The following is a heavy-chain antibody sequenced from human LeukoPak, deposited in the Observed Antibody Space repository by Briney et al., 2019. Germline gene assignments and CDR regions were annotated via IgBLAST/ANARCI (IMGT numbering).Heavy chain of an antibody. CDR3: ARDGSRVVVTRAEYFQH. Sequence: ASVKVSCKASVYTFTSYGISWVRQAPGQGLEWMGWISAYNGNTNYAQKLQGRVTMTTDTSTSTAYMELRSLRSDDTAVCYCARDGSRVVVTRAEYFQHWGQGTLVTVSS. CDR1: VYTFTSYG. V-gene: IGHV1-18*01. D-gene: IGHD3-22*01. CDR2: ISAYNGNT. J-gene: IGHJ1*01.